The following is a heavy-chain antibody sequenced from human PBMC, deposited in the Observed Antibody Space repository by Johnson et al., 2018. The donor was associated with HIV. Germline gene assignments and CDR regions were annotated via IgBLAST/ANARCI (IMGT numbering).Heavy chain of an antibody. CDR1: GFTFSTYA. J-gene: IGHJ3*02. Sequence: QVHLVESGGGVVQPGRSLRLSCAASGFTFSTYALHWVRQAPGKGLEWVAVISYDGSNKYYADSVKGRFTISRDNSKNTLYLQMNSLRAEYTAVYYCARVRRSGTYYVDAFDIWGQGTMVTVSS. V-gene: IGHV3-30*04. CDR3: ARVRRSGTYYVDAFDI. D-gene: IGHD1-26*01. CDR2: ISYDGSNK.